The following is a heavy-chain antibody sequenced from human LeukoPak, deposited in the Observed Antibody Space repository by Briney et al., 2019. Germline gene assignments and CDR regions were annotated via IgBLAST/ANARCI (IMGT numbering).Heavy chain of an antibody. V-gene: IGHV3-7*01. CDR2: IKQDGSEK. Sequence: GGSLRLSCAASGFTFSSYWMSWVRQAPGKGLEWVANIKQDGSEKYYVDSVKGRFTISRDNAKNSLYLQMNSLRAEDTAVYYCARDVGYSSSWYERGDAFDIWGQGTMVTVSS. CDR3: ARDVGYSSSWYERGDAFDI. J-gene: IGHJ3*02. CDR1: GFTFSSYW. D-gene: IGHD6-13*01.